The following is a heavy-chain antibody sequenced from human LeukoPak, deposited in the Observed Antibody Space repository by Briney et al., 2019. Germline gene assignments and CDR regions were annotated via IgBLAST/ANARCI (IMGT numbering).Heavy chain of an antibody. CDR3: AKIPGDRPDD. J-gene: IGHJ4*02. CDR1: GGSIISSY. V-gene: IGHV4-59*03. Sequence: ETLSLTCTVSGGSIISSYWTWIRQPPGKGLEWIGYMYNSGRTTNYNPSLKSRATISMDTSKNQFSLNLKSVTAADTAIYYCAKIPGDRPDDWGQGTLVTVP. D-gene: IGHD7-27*01. CDR2: MYNSGRTT.